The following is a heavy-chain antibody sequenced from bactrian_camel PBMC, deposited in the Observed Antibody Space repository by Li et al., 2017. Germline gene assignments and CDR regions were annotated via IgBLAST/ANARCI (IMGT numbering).Heavy chain of an antibody. Sequence: VQLVESGGGSVQPGGSLTLSCVASTYITNRECLGWIRQAPGKERERVARLYISSGSTDYSDSVKGRFTISRDNANNTVNLMMNSLKVEDTAMYYCAANFGPYCSGPYLARRANFWGQGTQVTVS. CDR2: LYISSGST. CDR1: TYITNREC. J-gene: IGHJ4*01. D-gene: IGHD2*01. CDR3: AANFGPYCSGPYLARRANF. V-gene: IGHV3S40*01.